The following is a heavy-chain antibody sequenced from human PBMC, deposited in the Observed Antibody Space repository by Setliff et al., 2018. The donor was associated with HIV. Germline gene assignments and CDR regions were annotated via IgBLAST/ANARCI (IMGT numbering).Heavy chain of an antibody. Sequence: SETLSLTCTVSGGSISSGSYYWSWIRQPAGKGLEWIGRIYTSGSTNYNPSLKSRVTLSVDTSKNQFSLKMSSVTAADTAVYYCTRRWRGGLDYWGQGTLVTVSS. CDR2: IYTSGST. J-gene: IGHJ4*02. D-gene: IGHD1-1*01. CDR1: GGSISSGSYY. V-gene: IGHV4-61*02. CDR3: TRRWRGGLDY.